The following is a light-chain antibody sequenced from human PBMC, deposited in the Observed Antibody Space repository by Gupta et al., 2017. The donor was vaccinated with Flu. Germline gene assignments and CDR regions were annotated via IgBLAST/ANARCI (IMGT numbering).Light chain of an antibody. CDR2: SNN. J-gene: IGLJ3*02. CDR1: SSNIGSNT. Sequence: QSVLTQPPSASGTPGQRVTISCSGSSSNIGSNTVNWYQQLPGTAPKLLIYSNNQRPSGVPNRFSGSKSGTSASLAISGLQSEEEADYDCAAWEDSRNGHWVFGGGTKLTVL. CDR3: AAWEDSRNGHWV. V-gene: IGLV1-44*01.